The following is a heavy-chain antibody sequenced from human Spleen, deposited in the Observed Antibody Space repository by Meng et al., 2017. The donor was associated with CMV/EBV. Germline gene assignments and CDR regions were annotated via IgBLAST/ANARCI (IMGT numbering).Heavy chain of an antibody. CDR2: INPNSGGT. D-gene: IGHD2-21*01. Sequence: TFSSYAISWVRQAPGQGLEWMGWINPNSGGTNSAQKFQGRVTMTRDTSISTAYMELRWLRSDDTAVYFCARGQRYCGGDCGYYFDYWGQGTLVTVSS. CDR3: ARGQRYCGGDCGYYFDY. V-gene: IGHV1-2*02. CDR1: TFSSYA. J-gene: IGHJ4*02.